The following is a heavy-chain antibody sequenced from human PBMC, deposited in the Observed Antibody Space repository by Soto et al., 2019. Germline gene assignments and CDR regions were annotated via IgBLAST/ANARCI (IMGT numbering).Heavy chain of an antibody. CDR2: IYPGDSDT. CDR3: ARRSSSSLSY. J-gene: IGHJ4*02. CDR1: GYSFTSYW. V-gene: IGHV5-51*01. D-gene: IGHD6-6*01. Sequence: VESLKISCKGSGYSFTSYWIRCVRQMPGKGLEWMGIIYPGDSDTRYSPSFQGQVTISADKSISTAYLQWSSPKASDTAMYYCARRSSSSLSYWGQGTLVTVSS.